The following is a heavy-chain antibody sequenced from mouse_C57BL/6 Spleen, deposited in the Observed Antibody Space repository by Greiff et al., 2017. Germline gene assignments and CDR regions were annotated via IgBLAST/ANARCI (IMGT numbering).Heavy chain of an antibody. CDR2: INPNNGGT. D-gene: IGHD1-1*01. CDR3: ARNCGSSYWYFDV. CDR1: GYTFTDYY. Sequence: EVQLQQSGPELVKPGASVKISCKASGYTFTDYYMNWVKQSHGKSLEWIGDINPNNGGTSYNQKFKGKATLTVDKSSSTAYMELRSLTSEDSAVXYCARNCGSSYWYFDVWGTGTTVTVSS. V-gene: IGHV1-26*01. J-gene: IGHJ1*03.